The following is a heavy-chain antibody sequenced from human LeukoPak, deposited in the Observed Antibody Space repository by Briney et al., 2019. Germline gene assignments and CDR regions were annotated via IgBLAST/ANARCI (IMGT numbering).Heavy chain of an antibody. D-gene: IGHD1-7*01. Sequence: PSETLSLTCTVAGGSISNRDYFLGWIRQPPGKGLEWIGCMSYSGSSYYDPSLKSRVSISLDTSRNLFSLNLKSVTAADTAVYYCARMRTGSTEFFDNWGQGTLVTVSS. CDR3: ARMRTGSTEFFDN. CDR2: MSYSGSS. V-gene: IGHV4-39*02. CDR1: GGSISNRDYF. J-gene: IGHJ4*02.